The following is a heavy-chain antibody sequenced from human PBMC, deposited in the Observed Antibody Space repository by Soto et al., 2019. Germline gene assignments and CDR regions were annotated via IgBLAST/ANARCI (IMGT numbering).Heavy chain of an antibody. CDR2: LNLGGGT. CDR3: ARGRLRSCSGRSCERAVFDI. V-gene: IGHV4-34*01. CDR1: GGSFSGYY. Sequence: QVQLQQWGAGLLKPSETLSLTCAVYGGSFSGYYWNWIRQPPGKGLEWIGDLNLGGGTNYNASLKSRVSISVDTSKNQFSLKLSSVTAADTAVYYCARGRLRSCSGRSCERAVFDIWGQGTMATVS. J-gene: IGHJ3*02. D-gene: IGHD2-15*01.